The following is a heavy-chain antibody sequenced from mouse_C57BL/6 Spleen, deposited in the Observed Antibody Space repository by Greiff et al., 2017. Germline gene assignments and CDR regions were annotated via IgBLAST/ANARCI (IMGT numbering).Heavy chain of an antibody. CDR3: TTTLFITTVGATPY. J-gene: IGHJ3*01. Sequence: VQLKESGAELVRPGASVKLSCTASGFNIKDDYMHWVKQRPEQGLEWIGWIDPENCDTEYASKFHGKATITANTSANTAYLQLSSLTSEDTAVDYCTTTLFITTVGATPYWGQGTLVTVSA. V-gene: IGHV14-4*01. CDR1: GFNIKDDY. D-gene: IGHD1-1*01. CDR2: IDPENCDT.